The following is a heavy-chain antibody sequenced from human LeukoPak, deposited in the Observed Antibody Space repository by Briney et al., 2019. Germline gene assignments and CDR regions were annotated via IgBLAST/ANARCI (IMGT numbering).Heavy chain of an antibody. D-gene: IGHD2-21*01. Sequence: GGSLRLSCAASGFAFSSYWASWVRQAPGKGLEWVANINQDGSGQNYVDSVRGRFTISRDNAKNSAYLQMDSLRVEDTAVYYCARSLWPEDYWGQGILVTVSS. CDR3: ARSLWPEDY. CDR2: INQDGSGQ. CDR1: GFAFSSYW. J-gene: IGHJ4*02. V-gene: IGHV3-7*01.